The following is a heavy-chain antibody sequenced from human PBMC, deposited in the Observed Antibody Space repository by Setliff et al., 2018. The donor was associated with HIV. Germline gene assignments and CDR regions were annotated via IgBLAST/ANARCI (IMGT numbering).Heavy chain of an antibody. J-gene: IGHJ3*01. Sequence: SVKVSCKTSGLTFTTYSITWVRQAPGQGLEWMGGIIPIIRSAKYAQKFQGRVTITADKSTSTAYMELSNLRSEDTAVYYCAREVASYSSRFDAFDVWGQGTTVTVSS. V-gene: IGHV1-69*06. CDR1: GLTFTTYS. D-gene: IGHD6-13*01. CDR3: AREVASYSSRFDAFDV. CDR2: IIPIIRSA.